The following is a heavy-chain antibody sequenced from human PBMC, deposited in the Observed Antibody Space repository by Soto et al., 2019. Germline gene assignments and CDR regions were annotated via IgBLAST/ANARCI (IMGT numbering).Heavy chain of an antibody. CDR1: GYRFISYG. V-gene: IGHV1-18*01. CDR2: ISTYNGHA. J-gene: IGHJ3*01. D-gene: IGHD3-22*01. Sequence: QVQLVQSGAEVKKPGASVKVSCKATGYRFISYGITWVRQAPGQGLEWMGWISTYNGHANYAQNLQGRVTMTTDTSTSTVYMELRSLRSDDTAMFYCARARNTMTDAYDVWGQGTMVTVS. CDR3: ARARNTMTDAYDV.